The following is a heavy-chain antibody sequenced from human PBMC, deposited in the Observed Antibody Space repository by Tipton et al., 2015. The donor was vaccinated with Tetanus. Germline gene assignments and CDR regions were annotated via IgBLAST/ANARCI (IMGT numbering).Heavy chain of an antibody. V-gene: IGHV3-23*01. Sequence: SLRLSCAASGFTFSSYAMSWVRQAPGKGLEWVSAISGSGGSTYYADSVKGRFAISRDNSKNTLYLQMNSLRAEDTAVYYCAKDPSGYYDSSGYYPSYFDYWGQGTLVTVSS. J-gene: IGHJ4*02. D-gene: IGHD3-22*01. CDR1: GFTFSSYA. CDR3: AKDPSGYYDSSGYYPSYFDY. CDR2: ISGSGGST.